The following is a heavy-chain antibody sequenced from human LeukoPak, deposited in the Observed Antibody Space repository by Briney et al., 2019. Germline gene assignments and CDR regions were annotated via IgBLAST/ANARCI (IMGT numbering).Heavy chain of an antibody. V-gene: IGHV5-51*01. Sequence: ESLKISCKGPGYSFNSYWIGWVRQMPGKGLEWMVIIYPGDSYTRYSPSFQGQVTISADKSISTAYLKWSSLKASDTAMYYCARHRYYGSGSYRASSDYWGQGTLVTVSS. CDR1: GYSFNSYW. CDR3: ARHRYYGSGSYRASSDY. D-gene: IGHD3-10*01. J-gene: IGHJ4*02. CDR2: IYPGDSYT.